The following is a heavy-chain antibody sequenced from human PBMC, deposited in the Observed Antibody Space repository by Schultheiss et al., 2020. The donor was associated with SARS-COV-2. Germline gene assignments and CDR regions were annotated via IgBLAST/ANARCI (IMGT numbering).Heavy chain of an antibody. CDR1: GFTFSSYW. D-gene: IGHD5-18*01. J-gene: IGHJ5*02. V-gene: IGHV3-7*01. Sequence: GGSLRLSCAASGFTFSSYWMHWVRQAPGKGLQWVANIKQDGSVEHYVDSVRGRFIISRDNAKNSLYLQMNSLRAEDTAVYYCARDHGYTIDLWGQGTLVTVSS. CDR2: IKQDGSVE. CDR3: ARDHGYTIDL.